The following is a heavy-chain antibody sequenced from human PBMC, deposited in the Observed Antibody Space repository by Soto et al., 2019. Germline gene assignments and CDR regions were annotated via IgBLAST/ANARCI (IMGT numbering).Heavy chain of an antibody. D-gene: IGHD6-13*01. CDR3: ARHRVYSSSKYNWFDP. CDR2: IIPIFGTA. CDR1: GGTFSSYA. J-gene: IGHJ5*02. V-gene: IGHV1-69*13. Sequence: ASVKVSCKASGGTFSSYAISWVRQAPGQGLEWMGGIIPIFGTANYAQKFQGRVTITADESTSTAYMELSSLRSEDTAVYYCARHRVYSSSKYNWFDPWGQGTLVTVSS.